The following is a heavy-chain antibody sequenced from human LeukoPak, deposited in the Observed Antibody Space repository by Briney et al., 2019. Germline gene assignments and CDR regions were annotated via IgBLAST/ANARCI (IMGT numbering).Heavy chain of an antibody. V-gene: IGHV3-74*01. CDR3: VRGGLLGTGDY. Sequence: GGSLRLSCAASGFTFSSYWMHWVRQVPGKGLVWVSRIKSDGRSTSYADSVKGRFTISRDNAKNTLYLQMNSLRAEDTAVYYCVRGGLLGTGDYWGQGTLVTVSS. CDR2: IKSDGRST. J-gene: IGHJ4*02. CDR1: GFTFSSYW. D-gene: IGHD7-27*01.